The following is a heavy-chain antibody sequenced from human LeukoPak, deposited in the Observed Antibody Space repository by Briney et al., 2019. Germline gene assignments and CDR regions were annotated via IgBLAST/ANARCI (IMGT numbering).Heavy chain of an antibody. V-gene: IGHV4-4*07. CDR3: ARGPNYYYGMDV. J-gene: IGHJ6*02. CDR2: VFTSGST. Sequence: SETLSLTCTVSGGSISSYYWSWIRQPAGKGLEWIGRVFTSGSTNYNPSLQSRVTMSVDTSKNQLSLKLRSVTAADTAVYSCARGPNYYYGMDVWGQGTTVTVSS. CDR1: GGSISSYY.